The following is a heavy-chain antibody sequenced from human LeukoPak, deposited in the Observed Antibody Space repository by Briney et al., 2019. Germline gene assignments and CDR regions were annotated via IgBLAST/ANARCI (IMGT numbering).Heavy chain of an antibody. CDR1: GFTFDDYT. CDR3: AKDLYSGSFYFDF. CDR2: ISWDGGST. V-gene: IGHV3-43*01. D-gene: IGHD1-26*01. J-gene: IGHJ4*02. Sequence: QPGRSLRLSCAASGFTFDDYTMHWVRQAPGEGLEWVSLISWDGGSTYYADSVKGRFTISRDNPKKSLYLQMNSLRTEDTALYYCAKDLYSGSFYFDFWGQGTLVTVSS.